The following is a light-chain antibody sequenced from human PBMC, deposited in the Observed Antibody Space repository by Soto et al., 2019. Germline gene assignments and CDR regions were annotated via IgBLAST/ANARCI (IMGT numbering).Light chain of an antibody. CDR2: RAS. J-gene: IGKJ1*01. V-gene: IGKV1-5*03. Sequence: DIQMTQSPSTLSASVGETVTITCRASQRISGHLAWYQQKPGKAPSLLIYRASNLESGVPSRFSGGGSGTEFTLTIRSLQPDDFATYFCQQYNSYLTFGQGTRVEVK. CDR3: QQYNSYLT. CDR1: QRISGH.